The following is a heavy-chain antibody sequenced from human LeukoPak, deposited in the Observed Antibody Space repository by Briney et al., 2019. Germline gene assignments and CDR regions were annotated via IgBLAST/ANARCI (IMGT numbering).Heavy chain of an antibody. CDR2: ISYDGSNK. Sequence: GRSLRLSCAASGFTFSSYAMHWVRQAPGKGLEWVAVISYDGSNKYYADSVKGRFTISRDNSKNTLYLQMNSLRAEDTAVYYCAKNSYGYVDAFDIWGQGTMVTVSS. CDR1: GFTFSSYA. CDR3: AKNSYGYVDAFDI. J-gene: IGHJ3*02. V-gene: IGHV3-30*04. D-gene: IGHD5-18*01.